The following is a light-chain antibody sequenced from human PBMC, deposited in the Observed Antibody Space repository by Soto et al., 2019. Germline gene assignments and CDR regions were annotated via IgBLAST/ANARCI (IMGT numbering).Light chain of an antibody. CDR2: GAS. J-gene: IGKJ4*01. Sequence: EIVLTQSPGTLSLSPGERATLSCRASQSVSSNYLAWYQQKPGQALRLLIYGASTRATGIPDRFSGSGSGTDFTLTISRLAPEDFAVYYCQQYGSSSLTFGGGTKVEIK. CDR1: QSVSSNY. CDR3: QQYGSSSLT. V-gene: IGKV3-20*01.